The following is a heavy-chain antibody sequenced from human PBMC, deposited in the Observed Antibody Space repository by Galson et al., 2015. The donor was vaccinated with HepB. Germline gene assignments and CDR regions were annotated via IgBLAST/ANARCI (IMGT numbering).Heavy chain of an antibody. CDR3: ARAVPPGYYMDV. CDR2: ISAYNGNT. D-gene: IGHD4-17*01. Sequence: SVKVSCKASGYTFTSHGISWVRQAPGQGLEWMGWISAYNGNTNFAQKLQGRVTMTTDTSTSTAYMELRSLRSDDTAVYYCARAVPPGYYMDVWGKGTTVTVSS. V-gene: IGHV1-18*01. J-gene: IGHJ6*03. CDR1: GYTFTSHG.